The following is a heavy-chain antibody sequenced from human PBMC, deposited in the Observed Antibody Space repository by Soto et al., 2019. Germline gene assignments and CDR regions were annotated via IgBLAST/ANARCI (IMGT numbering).Heavy chain of an antibody. Sequence: QGQLGESVGGVVQPGMSLRLSCAASGYTFSNFGMHWIRQAQGKGLEWVAFISKDAGYTNYAESVRGRFSISRDKTKNALQLQMNNLRPDYTALYYCARYAEERAEEDYFDLWGQGTLVTVSS. CDR1: GYTFSNFG. CDR3: ARYAEERAEEDYFDL. J-gene: IGHJ4*02. V-gene: IGHV3-30*03. D-gene: IGHD1-26*01. CDR2: ISKDAGYT.